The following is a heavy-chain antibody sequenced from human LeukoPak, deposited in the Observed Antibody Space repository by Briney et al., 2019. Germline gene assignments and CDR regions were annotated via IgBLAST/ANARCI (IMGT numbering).Heavy chain of an antibody. CDR1: GYTFTSYA. V-gene: IGHV1-3*01. CDR3: ARVYGYCSSTSCYSFGY. Sequence: ASVKVSCKASGYTFTSYAMHWVRQAPGQRLEWMGWINAGNGNTKYSQKFQGRVTITRDTSASTAYMELSSLRSEDTAVYYCARVYGYCSSTSCYSFGYWGQGTLVTVSS. CDR2: INAGNGNT. J-gene: IGHJ4*02. D-gene: IGHD2-2*01.